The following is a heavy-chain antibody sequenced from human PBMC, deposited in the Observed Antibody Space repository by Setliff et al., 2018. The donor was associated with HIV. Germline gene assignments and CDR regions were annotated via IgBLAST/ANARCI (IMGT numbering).Heavy chain of an antibody. J-gene: IGHJ4*02. D-gene: IGHD3-3*01. CDR3: ARGTDFWSGSSNFDY. CDR2: INPNSGGT. CDR1: GYTFTAYY. V-gene: IGHV1-2*02. Sequence: ASVKVSFKAYGYTFTAYYMHWVRQAPGQGLEWMGWINPNSGGTNYAQKFRGRVTMTRDTSINTAHMYLSSLRSDDTAIYFCARGTDFWSGSSNFDYWGQGTQVTVSS.